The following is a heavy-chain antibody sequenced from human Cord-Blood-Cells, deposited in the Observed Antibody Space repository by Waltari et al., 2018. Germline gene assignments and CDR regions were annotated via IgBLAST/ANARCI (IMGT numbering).Heavy chain of an antibody. J-gene: IGHJ3*02. Sequence: VQLGQSGADVKKPGASATVSSTVSGYTFTSSDTRWVRQAAGQGPEWMGWISAYNGNTNYAQKLQGKVTMTTDTSTSTAYMELRSLRSDDTAVYYCARDRKTGHSPAQAFDIWGQGTMVTVSS. CDR1: GYTFTSSD. CDR2: ISAYNGNT. CDR3: ARDRKTGHSPAQAFDI. V-gene: IGHV1-18*01. D-gene: IGHD1-1*01.